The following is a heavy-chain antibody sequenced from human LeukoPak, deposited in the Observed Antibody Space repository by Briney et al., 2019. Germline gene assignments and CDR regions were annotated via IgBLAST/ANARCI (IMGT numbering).Heavy chain of an antibody. CDR2: INWNGGST. V-gene: IGHV3-20*04. J-gene: IGHJ4*02. CDR3: ARESYYDSSGYYRVDY. CDR1: GFTFDDYG. Sequence: SGGSLRLSCAASGFTFDDYGMSWVRQAPGKGLEWVSGINWNGGSTGYADSVKGRFTISSDNAKNSLYLQMNSLRAEDTALYYCARESYYDSSGYYRVDYWGQGTLVTVSS. D-gene: IGHD3-22*01.